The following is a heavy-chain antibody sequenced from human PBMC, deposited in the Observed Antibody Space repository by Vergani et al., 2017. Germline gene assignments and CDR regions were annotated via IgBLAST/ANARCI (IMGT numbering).Heavy chain of an antibody. J-gene: IGHJ4*02. Sequence: QVQLVESGGGVVQRGGSLRLYCATSGFTLSNYDMQWIRQGPGKGLEFVAFIQFDGSNQYYADSVKGRFTLSRDFSKNTLYLQMTSLRTDDTATYYCAKHFRGWSIDYWGQGTQVIVSS. D-gene: IGHD3-3*01. V-gene: IGHV3-30*02. CDR1: GFTLSNYD. CDR3: AKHFRGWSIDY. CDR2: IQFDGSNQ.